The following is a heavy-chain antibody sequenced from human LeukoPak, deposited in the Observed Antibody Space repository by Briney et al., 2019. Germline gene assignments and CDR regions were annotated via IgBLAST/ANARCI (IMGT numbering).Heavy chain of an antibody. CDR2: IYSAGST. CDR1: GFTLSTNY. V-gene: IGHV3-66*02. J-gene: IGHJ4*02. D-gene: IGHD3-10*01. CDR3: AREGGSGSYGYDY. Sequence: GGSLRLSCAASGFTLSTNYTSWVRQAPGKGLEWVSVIYSAGSTYYADSVKERFTNSRDNYKNTVYLQMNSLRPDDTAVYYCAREGGSGSYGYDYWGQGTLVTVSS.